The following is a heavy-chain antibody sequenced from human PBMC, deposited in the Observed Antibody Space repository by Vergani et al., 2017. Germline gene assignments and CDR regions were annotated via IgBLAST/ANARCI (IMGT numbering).Heavy chain of an antibody. J-gene: IGHJ4*02. CDR2: ISSSSSTI. V-gene: IGHV3-48*01. CDR1: GFTFSSYS. Sequence: EVQLVKSGGGLVQPGGSLRLSCAASGFTFSSYSMNWVRQAPGKGLEWVSYISSSSSTIYYADSVKGRFTISRDNAKNSLYLQMNSLRAEDTAVYYCARGVSCPDYWGQGTLVTVSS. D-gene: IGHD2-2*01. CDR3: ARGVSCPDY.